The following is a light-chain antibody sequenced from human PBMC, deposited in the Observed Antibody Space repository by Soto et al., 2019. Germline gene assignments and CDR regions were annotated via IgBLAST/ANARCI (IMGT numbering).Light chain of an antibody. CDR2: EAS. CDR1: QSVSSY. CDR3: QQYTTWPPVP. V-gene: IGKV3-11*01. Sequence: EIVVTQSPATLSLSPGERATLSCRASQSVSSYLAWYQQKPGQAPRLLIYEASDRAIGIPARFSGSGSGTEFTLTISSLQSADFAVYFCQQYTTWPPVPFGPGTKVDI. J-gene: IGKJ3*01.